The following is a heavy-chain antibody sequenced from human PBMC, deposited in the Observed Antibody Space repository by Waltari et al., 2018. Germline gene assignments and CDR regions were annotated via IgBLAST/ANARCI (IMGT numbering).Heavy chain of an antibody. CDR3: ARQAAAGISRVAFDI. J-gene: IGHJ3*02. CDR2: IYHSGST. Sequence: QVQLQESGPGLVKPSETLSLTCAVSGYSISSGYYWGWIRQPPGKGLEGIGSIYHSGSTYYNPSLKRRVTISVDTSKNQFSLKLSSVTAADTAVYYCARQAAAGISRVAFDIWGQGTMVTVSS. V-gene: IGHV4-38-2*01. CDR1: GYSISSGYY. D-gene: IGHD6-13*01.